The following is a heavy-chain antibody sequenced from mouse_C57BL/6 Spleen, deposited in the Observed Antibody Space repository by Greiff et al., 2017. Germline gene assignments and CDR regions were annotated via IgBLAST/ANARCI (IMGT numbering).Heavy chain of an antibody. CDR2: ISDGGSYT. V-gene: IGHV5-4*01. J-gene: IGHJ1*03. CDR1: GFTFSSYA. Sequence: EVNVVESGGGLVKPGGSLKLSCAASGFTFSSYAMSWVRQTPEKRLEWVATISDGGSYTYYPDNVKGRFTISRDNAKNNLYLQMSHLKSEDTAMYYCARDESSNYGYFDVWGTGTTVTVSS. CDR3: ARDESSNYGYFDV. D-gene: IGHD2-10*02.